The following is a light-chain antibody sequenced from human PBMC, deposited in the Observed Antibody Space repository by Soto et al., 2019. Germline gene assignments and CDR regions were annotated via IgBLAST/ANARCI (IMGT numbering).Light chain of an antibody. V-gene: IGLV6-57*04. J-gene: IGLJ3*02. CDR3: QSYDSSNQV. CDR2: EDS. Sequence: NFMLTQPHSVSESPGKTVTISCTRSSGSIASNYVQWYQQRPGSAPTTVIYEDSQRPSGVPGRFSGSIDSSSNSASLTISGLETEDEADYYCQSYDSSNQVFGGGTQLTVL. CDR1: SGSIASNY.